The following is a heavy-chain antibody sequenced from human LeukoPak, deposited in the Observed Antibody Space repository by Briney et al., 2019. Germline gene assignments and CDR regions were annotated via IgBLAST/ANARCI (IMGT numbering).Heavy chain of an antibody. CDR3: ARQGGYYTQYYFDY. Sequence: GGSLRLSCTASGFTFSSYWMSWVRQAPGKGLEWVANIKQDGSEKYYVDSVRGRFTISRDNAKNSLYLQMNSLRAEDTAVYYCARQGGYYTQYYFDYWGQGTLVTVSS. CDR1: GFTFSSYW. D-gene: IGHD3-3*01. V-gene: IGHV3-7*01. CDR2: IKQDGSEK. J-gene: IGHJ4*02.